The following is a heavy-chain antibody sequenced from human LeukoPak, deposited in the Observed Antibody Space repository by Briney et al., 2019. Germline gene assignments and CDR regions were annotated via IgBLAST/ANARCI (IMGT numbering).Heavy chain of an antibody. D-gene: IGHD4-23*01. V-gene: IGHV4-59*01. CDR2: IYYGGST. J-gene: IGHJ6*02. CDR3: ARDYGGNSNYYYYGMDV. CDR1: GGSISSYY. Sequence: SETLSLTCTVSGGSISSYYWSWIRQSPGKGLEWIGYIYYGGSTNYNPSLKSRVTISVDTSKNQFSLKLNSVTAADTAVYYCARDYGGNSNYYYYGMDVWGQGTTVTVSS.